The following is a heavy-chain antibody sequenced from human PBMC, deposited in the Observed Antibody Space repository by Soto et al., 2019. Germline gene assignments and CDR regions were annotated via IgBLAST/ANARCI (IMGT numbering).Heavy chain of an antibody. CDR3: ARHEALARSDFDY. CDR1: GYIFPNYW. D-gene: IGHD1-26*01. J-gene: IGHJ4*02. Sequence: PGESLKIAGKGSGYIFPNYWISWVRQMPGKGLEWMGKINPSDSYIKYSPSFQGHVTISVDKSIGTAYLQWSNLMASDPAMYYCARHEALARSDFDYWGQGTLVTVSS. CDR2: INPSDSYI. V-gene: IGHV5-10-1*01.